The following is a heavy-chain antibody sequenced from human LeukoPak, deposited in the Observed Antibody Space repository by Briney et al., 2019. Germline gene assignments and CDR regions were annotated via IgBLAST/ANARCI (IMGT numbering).Heavy chain of an antibody. V-gene: IGHV4-61*02. D-gene: IGHD6-6*01. J-gene: IGHJ3*02. CDR2: IYTSGST. CDR1: GGSISSGSYY. CDR3: ARFSIAARPGAFDI. Sequence: SQTLSLTCTVSGGSISSGSYYWSWIRQPAGKGLEWIGRIYTSGSTNYNPSLKSRVTISVDTSKNQFSLKLSSVTAADTAVYYCARFSIAARPGAFDIWGQGTMVTASS.